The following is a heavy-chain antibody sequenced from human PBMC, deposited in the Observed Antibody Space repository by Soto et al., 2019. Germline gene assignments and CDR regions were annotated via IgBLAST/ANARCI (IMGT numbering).Heavy chain of an antibody. V-gene: IGHV3-23*01. D-gene: IGHD3-9*01. CDR3: ATGLLRYYAY. CDR2: ISGSADST. Sequence: GGSLSLSCAASGFTFSSYAISCERPAPGKGLERDSTISGSADSTYYADSVKGRFTISRDDSKNIVYLQMNSLNTEDTAVYYCATGLLRYYAYRGHGTLLTVSS. J-gene: IGHJ4*01. CDR1: GFTFSSYA.